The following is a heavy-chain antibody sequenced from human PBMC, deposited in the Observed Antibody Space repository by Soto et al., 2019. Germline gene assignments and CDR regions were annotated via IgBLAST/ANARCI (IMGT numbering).Heavy chain of an antibody. J-gene: IGHJ5*02. CDR3: AKDYLTAGYSSGWYAH. Sequence: EVQLVESGGGLVQPGRSLRLSCEASGFTFDVYGMHWVRQAPGKGLEWVSGISWNSGSIGYADSVKGRFTISRDNARSSLYLQMNSLRAEDTALYYCAKDYLTAGYSSGWYAHWGQGTLVTVSS. V-gene: IGHV3-9*01. CDR2: ISWNSGSI. CDR1: GFTFDVYG. D-gene: IGHD6-19*01.